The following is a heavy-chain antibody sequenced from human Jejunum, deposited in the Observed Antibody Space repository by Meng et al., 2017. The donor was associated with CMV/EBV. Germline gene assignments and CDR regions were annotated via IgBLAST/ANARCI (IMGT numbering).Heavy chain of an antibody. CDR1: GFSPSTSGEG. V-gene: IGHV2-5*02. D-gene: IGHD1-26*01. CDR2: IYRGDDK. CDR3: AHFVGGYYPSRPDY. J-gene: IGHJ4*02. Sequence: TLKQSCPTLVNPTQTLTLTCSFSGFSPSTSGEGVGWIRQPPGKALEWLALIYRGDDKRYSPSLNSRLTIAKDTSKNEVVLTLTNMGPIDTGTYYCAHFVGGYYPSRPDYWGQGTLVTVSS.